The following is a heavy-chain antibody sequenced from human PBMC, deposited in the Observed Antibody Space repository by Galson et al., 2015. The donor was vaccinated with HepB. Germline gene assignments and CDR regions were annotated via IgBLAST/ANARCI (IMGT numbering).Heavy chain of an antibody. Sequence: PALVKPTQTLTLTCTFSGFSLSTSGVGVGWVRQPPGQALEWLALIFWDDDKRYSPSLKNRLTITKDISRNQVVLTMTNMDPMDTATYYCTHIFGYFYGSGSESYYHGGYDYWGQGTLVTVSS. CDR3: THIFGYFYGSGSESYYHGGYDY. J-gene: IGHJ4*02. CDR2: IFWDDDK. V-gene: IGHV2-5*02. CDR1: GFSLSTSGVG. D-gene: IGHD3-10*01.